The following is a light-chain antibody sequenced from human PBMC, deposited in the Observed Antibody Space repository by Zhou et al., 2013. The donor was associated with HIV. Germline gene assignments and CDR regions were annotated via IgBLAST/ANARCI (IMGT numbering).Light chain of an antibody. CDR1: QNIDPY. CDR3: HQTYSSPFT. Sequence: DIQMTQFPSSLSASVGDTVTITCRASQNIDPYVNWYQQRVGEAPHLLIHSASTLQSGVPPRFSGSGSGTDFTLTIGSLQPEDFATYFCHQTYSSPFTFGPGTKVDIK. CDR2: SAS. J-gene: IGKJ3*01. V-gene: IGKV1-39*01.